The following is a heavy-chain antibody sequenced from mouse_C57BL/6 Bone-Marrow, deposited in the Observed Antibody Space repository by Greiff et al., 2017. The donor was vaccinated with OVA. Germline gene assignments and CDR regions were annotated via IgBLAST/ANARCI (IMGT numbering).Heavy chain of an antibody. J-gene: IGHJ1*03. CDR1: GYTFTSYG. CDR3: ASYDYDWYFDV. V-gene: IGHV1-81*01. D-gene: IGHD2-4*01. CDR2: IYPRSGNT. Sequence: GAELARPGASVKLSCKASGYTFTSYGISWVKQRTGQGLEWIGEIYPRSGNTYYNEKFKGKATLTADKSSSTAYMELRSLTSEDSAVYFCASYDYDWYFDVWGTGTTVTVSS.